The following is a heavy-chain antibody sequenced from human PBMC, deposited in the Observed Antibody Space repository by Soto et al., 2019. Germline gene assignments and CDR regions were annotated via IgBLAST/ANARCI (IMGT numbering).Heavy chain of an antibody. CDR2: INAGNGKT. D-gene: IGHD3-10*01. Sequence: APVKVSSKASGYVFGRYALHWVRQVPGQRLGWMGWINAGNGKTKYSQKFQGRVTISRDTSASTVYMELSSLRSEDTAVYYCTRDPTAGDLNWFDPSGQGTLVTV. J-gene: IGHJ5*02. CDR1: GYVFGRYA. V-gene: IGHV1-3*01. CDR3: TRDPTAGDLNWFDP.